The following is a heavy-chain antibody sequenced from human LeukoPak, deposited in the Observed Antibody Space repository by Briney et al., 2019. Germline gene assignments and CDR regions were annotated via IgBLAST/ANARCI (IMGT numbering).Heavy chain of an antibody. D-gene: IGHD6-13*01. V-gene: IGHV1-46*01. Sequence: ASVKVSCKASGYTFTSYYMHWVRQAPGQGLEWMGIINPSGGSTSYAQKFQGRVTMTRDTSTSTVYMELSSLRSEDTAVYYCARGSSSWYTYYYHYMDVWGKGTTVTVSS. CDR3: ARGSSSWYTYYYHYMDV. CDR2: INPSGGST. J-gene: IGHJ6*03. CDR1: GYTFTSYY.